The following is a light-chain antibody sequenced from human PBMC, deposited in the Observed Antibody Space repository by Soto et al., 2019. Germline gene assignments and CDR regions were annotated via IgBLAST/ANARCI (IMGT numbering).Light chain of an antibody. CDR2: DAS. V-gene: IGKV3-11*01. J-gene: IGKJ1*01. CDR3: QQRSNWPGT. CDR1: QSVSYY. Sequence: EIVLTQSPATLSLSPGDRATLSCRASQSVSYYLAWYQQKPGQAPRLLIYDASNRATGIPARFSGSGSGTDFTLTISSLEPEDFAVYYCQQRSNWPGTFGQGAKVEAK.